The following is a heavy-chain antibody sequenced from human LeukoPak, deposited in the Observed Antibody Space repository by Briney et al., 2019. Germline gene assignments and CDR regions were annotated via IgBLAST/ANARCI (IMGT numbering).Heavy chain of an antibody. CDR3: ARAFRGDYYYYYMDV. Sequence: GGSLRLSCAASGFTFSDYYMSWIRQAPGKGLEWVSYISSNGSTIYYADSVKGRFTISRDNAKNSLYLQMNSLRAEDTAVYYCARAFRGDYYYYYMDVWGKGTTVTVSS. D-gene: IGHD3-10*01. CDR1: GFTFSDYY. V-gene: IGHV3-11*04. J-gene: IGHJ6*03. CDR2: ISSNGSTI.